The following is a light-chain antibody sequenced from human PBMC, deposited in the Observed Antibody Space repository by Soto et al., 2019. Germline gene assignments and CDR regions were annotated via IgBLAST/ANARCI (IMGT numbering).Light chain of an antibody. Sequence: EIVLTQSPATLYLSPGERATLSCRASQSVSSYLAWYQQKPGQAPRLLIYDASNRATGIPARFSGSGSGTDFTLTISSLEPEDFAVYYCQQRSNWPPTFGGGTKVAIK. V-gene: IGKV3-11*01. CDR3: QQRSNWPPT. CDR2: DAS. CDR1: QSVSSY. J-gene: IGKJ4*01.